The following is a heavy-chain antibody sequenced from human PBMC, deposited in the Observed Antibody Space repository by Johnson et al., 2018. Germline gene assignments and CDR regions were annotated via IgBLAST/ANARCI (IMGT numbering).Heavy chain of an antibody. CDR3: ARDLDSSEAFDI. CDR1: GFTFSSYW. D-gene: IGHD3-22*01. CDR2: IKQGGSEK. V-gene: IGHV3-7*01. Sequence: EVQLVESGGGLVQPGGSLRLSCAASGFTFSSYWMSWVRQAPGKGLEWVANIKQGGSEKYYVDSVKGRFTISRDNAKNSLYLQMNSLRAEDTGVYYVARDLDSSEAFDIWGQGTMVTVSS. J-gene: IGHJ3*02.